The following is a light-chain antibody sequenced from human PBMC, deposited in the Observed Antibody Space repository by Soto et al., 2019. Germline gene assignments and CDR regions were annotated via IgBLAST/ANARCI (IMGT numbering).Light chain of an antibody. J-gene: IGLJ2*01. CDR3: QLWDTVDLLL. CDR1: NIGTKS. V-gene: IGLV3-21*02. Sequence: ELTXPPSVSVAPGQAARITCGGHNIGTKSVHWYQQEPGQAPVLVVYDDSDRPSGIPERFSGSNSGNTATLTISRVEAADEADYYCQLWDTVDLLLFGGGTKVTVL. CDR2: DDS.